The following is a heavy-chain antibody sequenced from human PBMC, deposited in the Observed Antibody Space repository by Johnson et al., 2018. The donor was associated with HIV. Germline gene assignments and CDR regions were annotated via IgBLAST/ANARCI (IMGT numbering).Heavy chain of an antibody. CDR1: GLNFSDYG. V-gene: IGHV3-30*04. CDR2: ISFDGSNE. D-gene: IGHD5-12*01. J-gene: IGHJ3*02. Sequence: AQLVESGGGVVQPGMFVTLSCAASGLNFSDYGMHWVRQAPGKGLEWVAVISFDGSNEYYADSVKGRFTISRDNAKNSLYLQMNSLRAEDTAVYYWARLRGYGGYDSFDIWGQGTMVTVSS. CDR3: ARLRGYGGYDSFDI.